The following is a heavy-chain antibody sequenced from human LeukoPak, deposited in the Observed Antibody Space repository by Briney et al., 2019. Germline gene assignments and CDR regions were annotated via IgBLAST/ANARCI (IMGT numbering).Heavy chain of an antibody. D-gene: IGHD6-19*01. V-gene: IGHV3-9*01. Sequence: PGGSLRLSCAASGFTFSSYAVSWVRQAPGKGLEWVSGISWNSGSIGYADSVKGRFTISRDNAKNSLYLQMNSLRAEDTALYYCAKATRIAVAAPPDYWGQGTLVTVSS. CDR2: ISWNSGSI. J-gene: IGHJ4*02. CDR1: GFTFSSYA. CDR3: AKATRIAVAAPPDY.